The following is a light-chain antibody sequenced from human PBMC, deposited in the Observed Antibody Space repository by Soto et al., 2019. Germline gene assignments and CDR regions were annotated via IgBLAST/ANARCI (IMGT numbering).Light chain of an antibody. Sequence: QSVLTQPASVSGSPGQSITISCTATSGDISDYNYVSWYQQHPGKAPKLVIYDVSNRPSGVSNRFSGSKSGNTASLTISGLQAEDEADYYCISYSSSTTLVVFGPGTKVTVL. CDR2: DVS. J-gene: IGLJ1*01. CDR1: SGDISDYNY. CDR3: ISYSSSTTLVV. V-gene: IGLV2-14*03.